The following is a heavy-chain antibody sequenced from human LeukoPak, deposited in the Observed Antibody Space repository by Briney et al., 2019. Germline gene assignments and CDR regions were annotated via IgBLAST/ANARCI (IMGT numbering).Heavy chain of an antibody. J-gene: IGHJ3*02. CDR3: ARGREREWARDGYNFDAFDI. D-gene: IGHD5-24*01. V-gene: IGHV3-30*04. CDR2: ISYDGSNK. CDR1: GFTFSSYA. Sequence: GGSLRLSCAASGFTFSSYAMHWVRQAPGKGLEWVVVISYDGSNKYYADSVKGRFIISRDNSKNTLYLQMNSLRAEDTAVYYCARGREREWARDGYNFDAFDIWGQGTMVTVSS.